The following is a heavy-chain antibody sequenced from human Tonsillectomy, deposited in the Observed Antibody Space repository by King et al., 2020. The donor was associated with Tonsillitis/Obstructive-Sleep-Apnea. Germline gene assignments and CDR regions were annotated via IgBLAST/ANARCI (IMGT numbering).Heavy chain of an antibody. CDR1: GYTFTDYY. CDR3: VSYYDYLVA. CDR2: INPNSGGT. D-gene: IGHD5-12*01. Sequence: VQLVQSGAEVKKPGASVKVSCKTSGYTFTDYYLHWVRQAPGQGLEWMGRINPNSGGTNYAQKFQGRVTMTRDTSINTAYMELSRLRSDDTAVYYCVSYYDYLVAWGQGTLVTVFS. J-gene: IGHJ1*01. V-gene: IGHV1-2*06.